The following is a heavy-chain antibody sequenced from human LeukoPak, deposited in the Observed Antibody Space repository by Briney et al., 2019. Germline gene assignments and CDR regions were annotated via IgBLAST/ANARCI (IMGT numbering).Heavy chain of an antibody. D-gene: IGHD2-21*01. CDR2: IYYSGST. V-gene: IGHV4-59*01. J-gene: IGHJ3*02. CDR3: ARAYCGGDCYSGAFDI. Sequence: SETLSLTCTVSGGSLSSYYWSWIRQPPGKGLEWIGYIYYSGSTNYNPSLKSRVTISVDTSKNQFSLKLSSVTAADTAVYYCARAYCGGDCYSGAFDIWGQGTMVTVSS. CDR1: GGSLSSYY.